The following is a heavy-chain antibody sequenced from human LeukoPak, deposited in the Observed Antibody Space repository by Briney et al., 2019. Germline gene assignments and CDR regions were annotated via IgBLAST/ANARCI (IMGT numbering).Heavy chain of an antibody. D-gene: IGHD5-18*01. CDR2: IRHDGSIK. CDR1: GFTFSSYG. J-gene: IGHJ4*02. V-gene: IGHV3-30*02. Sequence: GGSLRLSCAASGFTFSSYGMHWVRQAPGKGLEWVAFIRHDGSIKNYADSVKGRFTISRDNSKNTLYLQMNSLRAEDTAVYYCAKDFGYSYPRYYFDYWGQGTLVTVSS. CDR3: AKDFGYSYPRYYFDY.